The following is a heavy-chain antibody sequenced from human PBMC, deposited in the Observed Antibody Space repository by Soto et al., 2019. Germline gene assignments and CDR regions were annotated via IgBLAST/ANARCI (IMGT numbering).Heavy chain of an antibody. V-gene: IGHV3-23*01. J-gene: IGHJ5*02. D-gene: IGHD3-3*01. Sequence: EDQLLESGGDLVHPGGSLRLSCAASGFTFSSYDMSWVRQAPGKGLEWVSGISGRGESTYYADSVKGRFTISGDNSKNTLYLQMHSLRAEDTAVYYCAPPPEVSIFGVIISSYTIAWGQGTLVTVSS. CDR1: GFTFSSYD. CDR2: ISGRGEST. CDR3: APPPEVSIFGVIISSYTIA.